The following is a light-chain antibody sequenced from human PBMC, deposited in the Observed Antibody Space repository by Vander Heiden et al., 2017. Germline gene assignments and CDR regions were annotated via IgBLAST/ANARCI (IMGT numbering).Light chain of an antibody. Sequence: DIVMTQSPDSLAVSLGERATINCKSSQSVLYSSNNKNYLAWYQQKPGQPPKLLIYWASTRESGVPDRFSGSGSGTDFTLTISSLQAEDVAVYYCQQYESKGQTFGQGTKVEIK. CDR2: WAS. CDR3: QQYESKGQT. V-gene: IGKV4-1*01. J-gene: IGKJ1*01. CDR1: QSVLYSSNNKNY.